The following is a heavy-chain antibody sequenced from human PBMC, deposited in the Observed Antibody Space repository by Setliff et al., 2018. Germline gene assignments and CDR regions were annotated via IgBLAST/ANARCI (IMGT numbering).Heavy chain of an antibody. D-gene: IGHD6-13*01. J-gene: IGHJ4*02. V-gene: IGHV5-51*01. Sequence: GESLKISCKGSGYRFSSYWIGWVRQMPGKGLEWIGIIFPADSDTRYSPSFQGQVTISADKSISTAYLQWSSLKASDTAMYYCARRAAAAGGYYFDYWGQGTLVTVSS. CDR2: IFPADSDT. CDR3: ARRAAAAGGYYFDY. CDR1: GYRFSSYW.